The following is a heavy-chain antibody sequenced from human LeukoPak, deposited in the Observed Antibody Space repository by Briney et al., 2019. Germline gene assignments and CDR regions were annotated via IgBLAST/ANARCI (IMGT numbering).Heavy chain of an antibody. CDR2: IYTSGST. Sequence: SETLSLTCTVSGGSFSSYYWSWIRQPAGKVLEWIGRIYTSGSTNYNSSLKSRVTMSVDTSKNQVSLKLSSVTAADTAVYYCATGDGYNSFDYWGQGTLVTVSS. CDR3: ATGDGYNSFDY. J-gene: IGHJ4*02. CDR1: GGSFSSYY. D-gene: IGHD5-24*01. V-gene: IGHV4-4*07.